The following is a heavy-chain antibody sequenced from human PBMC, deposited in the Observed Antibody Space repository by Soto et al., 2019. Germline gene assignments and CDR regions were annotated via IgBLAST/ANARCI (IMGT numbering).Heavy chain of an antibody. Sequence: GGSLRLSCAASEFPFSTYWMTLVRPAPGKGLEWVANIEGDGSEQNYVDSVKGRFTVSRDNAKGSLYLQMNSLRVEDTAVYYCVRGLYTGSPHFFFWGQGTLVTVSS. CDR3: VRGLYTGSPHFFF. CDR2: IEGDGSEQ. D-gene: IGHD1-26*01. J-gene: IGHJ4*02. V-gene: IGHV3-7*05. CDR1: EFPFSTYW.